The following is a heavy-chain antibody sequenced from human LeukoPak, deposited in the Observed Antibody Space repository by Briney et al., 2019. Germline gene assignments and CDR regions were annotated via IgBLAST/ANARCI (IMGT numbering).Heavy chain of an antibody. CDR2: INHSGST. CDR3: ARGGTMIVGPPRDY. CDR1: GGSFTGYY. Sequence: SETLSLTCAVYGGSFTGYYWSWIRQPPGQGLEWIGEINHSGSTNYNPSLKSRVTISVDTSKNQFSLKLSSVTAADTAVYYCARGGTMIVGPPRDYWGQGTLVTVSS. J-gene: IGHJ4*02. D-gene: IGHD3-22*01. V-gene: IGHV4-34*01.